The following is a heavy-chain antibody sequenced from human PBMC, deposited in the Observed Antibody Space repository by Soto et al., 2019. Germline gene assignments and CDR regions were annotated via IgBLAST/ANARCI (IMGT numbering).Heavy chain of an antibody. CDR2: ISYDGSNK. V-gene: IGHV3-30*14. Sequence: QAQLVESGGGVVQPGRSLRLSCAASGFTFSGYALHWVRQAPGKGLEWVAVISYDGSNKYYADSVKGRFTISGDNSKNTRYPQMHRRESGGTGLYCRATGGGGYHYCGMDVWGQGTTVTVSS. J-gene: IGHJ6*02. CDR3: ATGGGGYHYCGMDV. CDR1: GFTFSGYA. D-gene: IGHD3-10*01.